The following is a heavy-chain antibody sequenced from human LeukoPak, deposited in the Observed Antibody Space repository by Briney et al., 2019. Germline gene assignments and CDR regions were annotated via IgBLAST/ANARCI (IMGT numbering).Heavy chain of an antibody. Sequence: SETLSLTCVVSGYSISSGYYWGWIRQPPGKGLEWIGSIYHSGSTYYNPSLKSRVTISVDTSKNPFYLKLSSVTAADTAVYYCARVTTIYCSSTSCPDAFDIWGQGTMVTVSS. CDR1: GYSISSGYY. CDR3: ARVTTIYCSSTSCPDAFDI. J-gene: IGHJ3*02. D-gene: IGHD2-2*01. CDR2: IYHSGST. V-gene: IGHV4-38-2*01.